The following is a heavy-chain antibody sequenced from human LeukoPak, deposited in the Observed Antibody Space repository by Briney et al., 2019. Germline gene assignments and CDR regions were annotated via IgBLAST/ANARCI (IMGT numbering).Heavy chain of an antibody. CDR2: INDSGRT. V-gene: IGHV4-34*01. D-gene: IGHD6-13*01. CDR1: GGSFSVYY. J-gene: IGHJ3*02. CDR3: ASKRGIAAANDAFDI. Sequence: KPSETLSLTCAAYGGSFSVYYWSWIRQPPGKGLEWIGEINDSGRTNYNPSLKSRVTISVDTSKNQFSLKLSSVTAADTAVYYCASKRGIAAANDAFDIWGQGTMVTVSS.